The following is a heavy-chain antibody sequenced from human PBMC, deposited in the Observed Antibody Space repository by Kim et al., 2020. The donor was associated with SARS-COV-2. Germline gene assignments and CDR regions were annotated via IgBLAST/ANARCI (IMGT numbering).Heavy chain of an antibody. Sequence: GGSLRLSCAASGFTLRNYAMSWVRQAPRKGLEWVSTINVGGDSSYYADSVRGRFTISRDISKYTLSLHMNSLSAEDSALYFCARIADSSWYFFDYWGQG. CDR2: INVGGDSS. D-gene: IGHD6-13*01. J-gene: IGHJ4*02. CDR1: GFTLRNYA. V-gene: IGHV3-23*01. CDR3: ARIADSSWYFFDY.